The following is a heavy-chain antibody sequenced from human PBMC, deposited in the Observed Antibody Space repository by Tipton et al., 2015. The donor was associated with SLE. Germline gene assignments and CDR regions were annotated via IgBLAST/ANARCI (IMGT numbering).Heavy chain of an antibody. J-gene: IGHJ4*02. V-gene: IGHV3-21*01. CDR1: GFTFSSYS. CDR3: AKDEGYYDSSGYSHFGY. Sequence: SLRLSCAASGFTFSSYSMNWVRQAPGKGLEWVSSISSSSSYIYYADSVKGRFTISRDNAKNSLYLQMNSLRAEDTAVYYCAKDEGYYDSSGYSHFGYWGQGTLVTVSS. D-gene: IGHD3-22*01. CDR2: ISSSSSYI.